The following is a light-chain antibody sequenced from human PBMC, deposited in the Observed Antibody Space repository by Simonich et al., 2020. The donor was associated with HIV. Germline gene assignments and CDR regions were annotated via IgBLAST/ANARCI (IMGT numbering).Light chain of an antibody. J-gene: IGKJ2*01. Sequence: DIQMTQSPSSLSASVGDRVTITCRASQTISSYLNLYQQKPGKAPKLLIYAASSLQRGVPSRFSGSGSGTDFTLTISSLQAEDFATYYCQQSYRTPRTFGQGTKLEIK. CDR3: QQSYRTPRT. CDR2: AAS. CDR1: QTISSY. V-gene: IGKV1-39*01.